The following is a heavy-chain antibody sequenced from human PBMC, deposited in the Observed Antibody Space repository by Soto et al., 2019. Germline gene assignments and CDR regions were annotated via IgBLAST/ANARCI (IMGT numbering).Heavy chain of an antibody. J-gene: IGHJ4*02. CDR2: ISGSGSST. D-gene: IGHD7-27*01. V-gene: IGHV3-23*01. CDR1: GFTFTIFA. Sequence: PGGSLRLSCAASGFTFTIFAMSRVRQSPGKGLEWVSTISGSGSSTYYADAVKGRFTISRDNSMGTLYLQMKSLRVEDTAIYYCAKEVSLGSTVDLGYWGQGTLVTVSS. CDR3: AKEVSLGSTVDLGY.